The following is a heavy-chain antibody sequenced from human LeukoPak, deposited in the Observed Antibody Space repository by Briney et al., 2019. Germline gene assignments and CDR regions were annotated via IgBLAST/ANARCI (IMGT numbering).Heavy chain of an antibody. CDR3: ARVFTVIVVEGAFDI. V-gene: IGHV3-21*01. CDR2: ISSSSSYI. CDR1: GFSFSNYG. D-gene: IGHD3-22*01. Sequence: GGSLRLSCAASGFSFSNYGMHWVRQAPGKGLEWVSSISSSSSYIYYADSVKGRFTISRDNAKNSLYLQMNSLRAEDTAVYYCARVFTVIVVEGAFDIWGQGTMVTVSS. J-gene: IGHJ3*02.